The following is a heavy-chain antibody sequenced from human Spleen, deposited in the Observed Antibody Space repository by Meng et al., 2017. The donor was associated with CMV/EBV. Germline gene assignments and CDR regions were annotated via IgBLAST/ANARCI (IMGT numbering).Heavy chain of an antibody. CDR3: ARDSSSISGH. Sequence: GGSLRLSCAASGLTLNNFWMHWVRQAPGKGLVWVARINSDGSRTSYADSVKGRFTISRDNAKNTLYLQMNSLRAEDTAVYYCARDSSSISGHWGQGTLVTVSS. D-gene: IGHD6-13*01. V-gene: IGHV3-74*01. J-gene: IGHJ4*02. CDR2: INSDGSRT. CDR1: GLTLNNFW.